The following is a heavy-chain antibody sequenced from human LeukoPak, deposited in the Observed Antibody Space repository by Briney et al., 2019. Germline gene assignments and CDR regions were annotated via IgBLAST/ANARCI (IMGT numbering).Heavy chain of an antibody. CDR3: ARDFITGTPQFDP. CDR1: GFTFTTYG. V-gene: IGHV3-48*01. CDR2: INGDSTRI. Sequence: PGMSLRLSCAASGFTFTTYGMNWVRQAPGKGLEWPSYINGDSTRIYYADSVKGRFTISRDNAKSSLYLQMNSLRAEDTAVYYCARDFITGTPQFDPWGQGTLVTVSS. J-gene: IGHJ5*02. D-gene: IGHD1-7*01.